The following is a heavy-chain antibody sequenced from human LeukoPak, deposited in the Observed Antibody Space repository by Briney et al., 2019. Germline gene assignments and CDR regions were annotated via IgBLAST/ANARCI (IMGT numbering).Heavy chain of an antibody. CDR1: GVSISSGSNY. V-gene: IGHV4-39*07. D-gene: IGHD1-1*01. CDR3: ARDGGGTGTTWWFDP. J-gene: IGHJ5*02. CDR2: IYSSGST. Sequence: SETLSLTCSVSGVSISSGSNYWGWIRQPPGKTLEWIGSIYSSGSTYYNPSLKSRVIILIDTAKNHFSLNLSSVTAADTAVYYCARDGGGTGTTWWFDPWGQGTLVTVSS.